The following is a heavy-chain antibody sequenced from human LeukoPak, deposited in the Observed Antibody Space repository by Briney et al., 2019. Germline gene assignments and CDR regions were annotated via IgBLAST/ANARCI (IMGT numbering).Heavy chain of an antibody. CDR3: VRWSGTYPLYYLDY. CDR2: VRHDGVDK. CDR1: GFIFYDYG. Sequence: PGGSLRLTCTPSGFIFYDYGMHWVRRAPGKGLECVASVRHDGVDKYYSESVKGRFTISKDNTKNTVFLYMNSLRPEDTAVYYCVRWSGTYPLYYLDYWGQGTPVTVSS. V-gene: IGHV3-30*02. J-gene: IGHJ4*02. D-gene: IGHD1-26*01.